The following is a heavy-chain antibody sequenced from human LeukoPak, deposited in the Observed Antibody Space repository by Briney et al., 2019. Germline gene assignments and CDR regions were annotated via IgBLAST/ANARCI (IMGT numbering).Heavy chain of an antibody. CDR3: ARDHGSSWYEYYYYYMDV. D-gene: IGHD6-13*01. CDR1: GGSISSSSYY. Sequence: SETLSLTCTVSGGSISSSSYYWGWIRQPPGKGLEWIGSIYYSGSTYYNPSLKSRVTISVDTSKNQFSLKLSSVTAADTAVYYCARDHGSSWYEYYYYYMDVWGKGTTVTVSS. CDR2: IYYSGST. V-gene: IGHV4-39*07. J-gene: IGHJ6*03.